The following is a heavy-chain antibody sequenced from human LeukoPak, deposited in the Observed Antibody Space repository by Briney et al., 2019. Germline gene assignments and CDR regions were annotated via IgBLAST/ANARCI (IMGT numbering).Heavy chain of an antibody. CDR1: GYSFTSYW. D-gene: IGHD3-9*01. CDR2: IYPGDSDT. Sequence: GESLKISCKGSGYSFTSYWISWVRQMPGKGLEWMGIIYPGDSDTRYSPSFQGQVTISADKSISTAYLQWSSLKASDTAMYYCARLTYDILTGAPGSMDVWGKGTTVTVSS. J-gene: IGHJ6*03. V-gene: IGHV5-51*01. CDR3: ARLTYDILTGAPGSMDV.